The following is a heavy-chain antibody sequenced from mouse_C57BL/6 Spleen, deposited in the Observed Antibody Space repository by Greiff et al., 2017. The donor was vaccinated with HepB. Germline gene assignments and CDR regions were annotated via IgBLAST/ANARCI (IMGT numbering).Heavy chain of an antibody. V-gene: IGHV1-80*01. Sequence: VQLQQSGAELVKPGASVKISCKASGYAFSSYWMNWVKQRPGKGLEWIGQIYPGDGDTNYNGKFKGKATLTADKSSITAYMQLSSLTSEDSAVYFCAREADGYSLYFDYWGQGTTLTVSS. CDR2: IYPGDGDT. CDR3: AREADGYSLYFDY. CDR1: GYAFSSYW. J-gene: IGHJ2*01. D-gene: IGHD2-3*01.